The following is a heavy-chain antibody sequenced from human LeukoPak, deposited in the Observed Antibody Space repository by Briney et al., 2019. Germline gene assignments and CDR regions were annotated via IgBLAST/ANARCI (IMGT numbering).Heavy chain of an antibody. V-gene: IGHV4-34*01. CDR2: INHSGNT. Sequence: PSETLSLTCAVYGGSFSGYYWSWIRQPPGKGLEWIGEINHSGNTNYNPSLKSRVTISVDTSKNQFSLKLSSVTAADTAVYYCARAPRLDYYYYYYMDVWGKGTTVTVSS. J-gene: IGHJ6*03. CDR1: GGSFSGYY. CDR3: ARAPRLDYYYYYYMDV. D-gene: IGHD3/OR15-3a*01.